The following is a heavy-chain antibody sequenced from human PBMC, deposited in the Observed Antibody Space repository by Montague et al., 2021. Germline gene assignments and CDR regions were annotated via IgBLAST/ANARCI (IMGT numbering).Heavy chain of an antibody. CDR2: VHYRGST. D-gene: IGHD4-23*01. CDR1: GGSPTTSYYY. V-gene: IGHV4-39*01. CDR3: ARQTVGSPHFDS. Sequence: SETLSLTCAVSGGSPTTSYYYWGRIRPPLGQGLDWIGSVHYRGSTYYNPSLKSRVTIFIATSKKTFSLKLTSVTAADTAVYFCARQTVGSPHFDSRGQGTRVAVSS. J-gene: IGHJ5*01.